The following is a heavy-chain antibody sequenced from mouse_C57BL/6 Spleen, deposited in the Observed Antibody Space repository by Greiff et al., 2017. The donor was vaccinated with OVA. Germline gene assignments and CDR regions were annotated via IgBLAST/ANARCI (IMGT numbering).Heavy chain of an antibody. Sequence: VHVKQSGPVLVKPGASVKMSCKASGYTFTDYYMNWVKQSHGKSLEWIGVINPYNGGTSYNQKFKGKATLTVDKSSSTAYMELNSLTSEDSAVYYCAREDGSSPHYFDYWGQGTTLTVSS. V-gene: IGHV1-19*01. J-gene: IGHJ2*01. CDR3: AREDGSSPHYFDY. CDR1: GYTFTDYY. D-gene: IGHD1-1*01. CDR2: INPYNGGT.